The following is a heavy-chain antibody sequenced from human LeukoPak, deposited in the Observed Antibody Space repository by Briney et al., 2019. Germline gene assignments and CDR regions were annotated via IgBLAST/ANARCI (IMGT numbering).Heavy chain of an antibody. V-gene: IGHV4-31*03. CDR1: GGSLSSGGYY. D-gene: IGHD3-22*01. Sequence: SETLSLTCTVSGGSLSSGGYYWGWVRQHPGTGLEWLGYIYYSGSTYYNPSLKSRVTISVDTSKNQFSLKLSSVTAADTAVYYCAREEYYYDSSGYYLHDAFDIWGQGTMVTVSS. CDR2: IYYSGST. CDR3: AREEYYYDSSGYYLHDAFDI. J-gene: IGHJ3*02.